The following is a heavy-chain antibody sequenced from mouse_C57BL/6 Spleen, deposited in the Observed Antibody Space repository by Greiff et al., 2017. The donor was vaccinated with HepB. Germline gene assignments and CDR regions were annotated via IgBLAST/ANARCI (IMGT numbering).Heavy chain of an antibody. V-gene: IGHV5-12*01. CDR2: ISNGGGST. J-gene: IGHJ2*01. CDR1: GFTFSDYY. CDR3: ARVGSYYFDY. Sequence: EVKVVESGGGLVQPGGSLKLSCAASGFTFSDYYMYWVRQTPEKRLEWVAYISNGGGSTYYPDTVKGRFTISRDNAKNTLYLQMSRLKSEDTAMYYCARVGSYYFDYWGQGTTLTVSS.